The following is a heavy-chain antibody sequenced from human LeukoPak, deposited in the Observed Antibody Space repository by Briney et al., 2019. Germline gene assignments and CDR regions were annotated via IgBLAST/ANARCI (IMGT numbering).Heavy chain of an antibody. CDR1: GFTFSSYW. CDR2: IKQDGSDK. J-gene: IGHJ4*02. D-gene: IGHD6-19*01. V-gene: IGHV3-7*01. CDR3: ARASAVAGTRDY. Sequence: GGSLRLSCAASGFTFSSYWMSWVRQARGKGLEGVANIKQDGSDKYYVDSVKGRFTISRDNAKNSLSLQMNSLRAEDTAVYYCARASAVAGTRDYWGQGTLVTVSS.